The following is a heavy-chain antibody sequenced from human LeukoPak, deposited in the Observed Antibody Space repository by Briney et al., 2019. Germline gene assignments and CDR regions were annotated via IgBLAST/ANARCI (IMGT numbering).Heavy chain of an antibody. J-gene: IGHJ4*02. D-gene: IGHD3-10*01. Sequence: GGSLRLSCAASGFTFSSYVMSWVRQAPGKGLEWVSALSGSGGSIYYADSVKGRFTISRDNSKNTLYLQMNSLRAEDTAVYYCVREGGSGSYSEYWGQGTLVTVSS. CDR2: LSGSGGSI. V-gene: IGHV3-23*01. CDR3: VREGGSGSYSEY. CDR1: GFTFSSYV.